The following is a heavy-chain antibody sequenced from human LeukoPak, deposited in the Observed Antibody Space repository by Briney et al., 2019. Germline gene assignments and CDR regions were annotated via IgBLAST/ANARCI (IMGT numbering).Heavy chain of an antibody. CDR1: GYTFTGYY. CDR3: AISYSSGWYGAWDY. D-gene: IGHD6-19*01. CDR2: INPNSGGT. V-gene: IGHV1-2*02. J-gene: IGHJ4*02. Sequence: ASVKVSCKASGYTFTGYYMHWVRQAPGQGLEWMGWINPNSGGTNYAQKFQGRVTMTEDTSTDTAYMELSSLRSEDTAVYYCAISYSSGWYGAWDYWGQGTLVTVSS.